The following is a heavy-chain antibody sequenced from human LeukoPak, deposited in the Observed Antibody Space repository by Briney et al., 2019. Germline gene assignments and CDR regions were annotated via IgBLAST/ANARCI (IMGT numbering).Heavy chain of an antibody. J-gene: IGHJ6*02. CDR1: GGTFSSYA. D-gene: IGHD2-15*01. Sequence: GASVKVSCKASGGTFSSYAISWVRQAPGQGLEWMGGIIPIFGTANYAQKFQGRVTITADESTSTAYVELSSLRSEDTAVYYCARGRDIVVVVAASPPDYYGMDVWGQGTTVTVSS. CDR2: IIPIFGTA. V-gene: IGHV1-69*13. CDR3: ARGRDIVVVVAASPPDYYGMDV.